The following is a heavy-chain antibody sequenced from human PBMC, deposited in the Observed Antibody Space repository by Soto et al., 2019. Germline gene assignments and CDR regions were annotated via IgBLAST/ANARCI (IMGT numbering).Heavy chain of an antibody. Sequence: PGGLQRHPWGAFWVDLRDHSSNRVRQAPGKGLEGVSSISSSSSYIYYADSVKGRFTISRDNAKNSLYLQMNSLRAEDTAVYYCARADVLRFLEWLYPRGAAFDIWGQGTMVTVSS. CDR2: ISSSSSYI. V-gene: IGHV3-21*01. CDR1: WVDLRDHS. CDR3: ARADVLRFLEWLYPRGAAFDI. J-gene: IGHJ3*02. D-gene: IGHD3-3*01.